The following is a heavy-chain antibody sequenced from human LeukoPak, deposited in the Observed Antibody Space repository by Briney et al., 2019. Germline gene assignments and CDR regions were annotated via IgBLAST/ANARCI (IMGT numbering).Heavy chain of an antibody. Sequence: PSETLSLTCTVSGGSISSSSYYWGWIRQPPGKGLEWIGSIYYSGSTYYNPSLKSRVTISVDTSKNQFSLKLSSVTAADTAVYYCARLEASGRGSSDYWGQGTLVTVPS. CDR3: ARLEASGRGSSDY. J-gene: IGHJ4*02. CDR1: GGSISSSSYY. V-gene: IGHV4-39*07. D-gene: IGHD1-26*01. CDR2: IYYSGST.